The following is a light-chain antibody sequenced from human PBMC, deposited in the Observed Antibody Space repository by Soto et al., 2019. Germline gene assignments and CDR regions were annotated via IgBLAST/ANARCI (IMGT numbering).Light chain of an antibody. CDR1: QSLNSY. J-gene: IGKJ4*01. V-gene: IGKV3-11*01. Sequence: EIVLTQSPATLSLSPGERATLSCRASQSLNSYLAWFQQVPGQAPRLLIYDASNRATGIPARFSGSGSGTDFTLTISNLEPADFAVYYCQQRRDWPLTFGGGTKVE. CDR2: DAS. CDR3: QQRRDWPLT.